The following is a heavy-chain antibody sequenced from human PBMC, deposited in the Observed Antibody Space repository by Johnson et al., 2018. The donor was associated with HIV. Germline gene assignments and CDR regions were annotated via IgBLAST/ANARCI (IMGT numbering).Heavy chain of an antibody. CDR3: AKVRGDFWSGYYGGLNDAFDI. Sequence: VQLVESGGGLIQPGGSLRLSCAASGFTVGSNSMTWVRHAPGKGLEWVSLIYADGTAFYADSVKGRFAISRDNATNTLYVQMNSLRAEDTAVYYCAKVRGDFWSGYYGGLNDAFDIWGQGTMVTVSS. D-gene: IGHD3-3*01. CDR1: GFTVGSNS. V-gene: IGHV3-53*01. J-gene: IGHJ3*02. CDR2: IYADGTA.